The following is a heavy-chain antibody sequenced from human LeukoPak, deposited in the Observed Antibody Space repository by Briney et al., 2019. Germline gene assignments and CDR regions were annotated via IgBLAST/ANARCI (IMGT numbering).Heavy chain of an antibody. J-gene: IGHJ4*02. CDR1: GFTFSSYA. D-gene: IGHD3-22*01. V-gene: IGHV4-34*01. CDR3: ARGELGSGYLY. Sequence: GSLRLSCAASGFTFSSYAMSWVRQPPGKGLERIGEINHSGSTNYNPSLKSRVTISVDTSKNQFSLKLSSVTAADTAVYYCARGELGSGYLYWGQGTLVTVSS. CDR2: INHSGST.